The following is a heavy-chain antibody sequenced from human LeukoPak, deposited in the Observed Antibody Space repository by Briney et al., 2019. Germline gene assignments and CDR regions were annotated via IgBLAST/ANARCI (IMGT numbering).Heavy chain of an antibody. D-gene: IGHD6-13*01. CDR1: GGSVSSSSYY. J-gene: IGHJ4*02. CDR2: IYYSGST. V-gene: IGHV4-39*01. CDR3: ARTSYSSSWYYFDY. Sequence: SETLSLTCSVSGGSVSSSSYYWGWIRQPPGKGLEWIGSIYYSGSTYYNPSLKSRVTISVDTSKNQFSLKLSSVTAADTAVYYCARTSYSSSWYYFDYWGQGTLVTVSS.